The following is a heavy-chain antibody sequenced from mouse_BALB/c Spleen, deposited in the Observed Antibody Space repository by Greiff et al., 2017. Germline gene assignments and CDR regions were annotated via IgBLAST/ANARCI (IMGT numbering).Heavy chain of an antibody. J-gene: IGHJ2*01. CDR3: ARTNYYGSSLDY. Sequence: QVQLQQSGAELAKPGASVKMSCKASGYTFTSYWMHWVKQRPGQGLEWIGYINPSTGYTEYNQKFKDKATLTADKSSSTAYMQLSSLTSEDSAVYYCARTNYYGSSLDYWGQGTTLTVSS. CDR2: INPSTGYT. CDR1: GYTFTSYW. D-gene: IGHD1-1*01. V-gene: IGHV1-7*01.